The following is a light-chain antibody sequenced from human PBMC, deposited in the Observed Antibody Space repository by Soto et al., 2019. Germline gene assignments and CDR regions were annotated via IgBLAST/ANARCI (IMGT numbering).Light chain of an antibody. V-gene: IGKV1-5*01. Sequence: DIQMTEAPSTLSAYVGDRVTITFRASQSISSWLAWYQQKPGKAPKLLIYDASSLESGVPSRFSGSGSGTEFTLTISSLQPDDFATYYCQQYNTHLTFGGGTNVDIK. CDR1: QSISSW. CDR2: DAS. CDR3: QQYNTHLT. J-gene: IGKJ4*01.